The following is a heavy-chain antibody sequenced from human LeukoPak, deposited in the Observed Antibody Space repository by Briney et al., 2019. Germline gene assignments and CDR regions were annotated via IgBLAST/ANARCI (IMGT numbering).Heavy chain of an antibody. CDR3: ARLTSGYLRFFDY. Sequence: SETLSLTCTVSGGSISSYYWSRIRQPPGKGLEWIGYIYYSGSTNYNPSLKSRVTISVDTSKNQFSLKLSSVTAADTAVYYCARLTSGYLRFFDYWGQGTLVTVSS. J-gene: IGHJ4*02. V-gene: IGHV4-59*08. CDR2: IYYSGST. D-gene: IGHD3-3*01. CDR1: GGSISSYY.